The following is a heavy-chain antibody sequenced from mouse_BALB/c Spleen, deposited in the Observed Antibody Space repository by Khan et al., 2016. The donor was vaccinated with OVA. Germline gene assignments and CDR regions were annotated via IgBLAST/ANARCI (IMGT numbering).Heavy chain of an antibody. CDR2: INPNNGDS. D-gene: IGHD2-1*01. CDR3: ARSGYGNPFAY. CDR1: GYTFTSYY. J-gene: IGHJ3*01. Sequence: QVQLQQPGAELVKPGTSVKISCKASGYTFTSYYMYWVKQRPGQGLEWIGGINPNNGDSSFNEKFKSKATLTVDKSSSTAYMQLSILTSEDSAVYYCARSGYGNPFAYWGQGTLVTVSA. V-gene: IGHV1S81*02.